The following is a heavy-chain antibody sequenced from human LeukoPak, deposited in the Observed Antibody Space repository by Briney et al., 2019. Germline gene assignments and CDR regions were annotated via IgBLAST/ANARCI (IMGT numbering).Heavy chain of an antibody. J-gene: IGHJ3*02. CDR3: AKSMGGWYAFDI. Sequence: GGSLRLSCAASGFTFSSYAMNWVRQAPGKGLEWVSGVCGSGGSTYYADSVKGRFTISRDNSKNTVYLQMNTLRAEDTAVYHCAKSMGGWYAFDIWGQGTMVTVSS. CDR1: GFTFSSYA. D-gene: IGHD2-15*01. CDR2: VCGSGGST. V-gene: IGHV3-23*01.